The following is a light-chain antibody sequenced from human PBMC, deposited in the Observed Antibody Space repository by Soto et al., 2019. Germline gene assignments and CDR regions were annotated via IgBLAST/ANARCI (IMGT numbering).Light chain of an antibody. CDR3: QQYGSSPPRIT. J-gene: IGKJ5*01. Sequence: EIVLTQSPGTLSLSPGERATLSCRASQSVSSSYLAWYQQKPGQAPRLLIYGASSRATGIPDRFSGSGSGTGFTLTISRLEPEDFAVYYCQQYGSSPPRITFGQGTRLEIK. V-gene: IGKV3-20*01. CDR1: QSVSSSY. CDR2: GAS.